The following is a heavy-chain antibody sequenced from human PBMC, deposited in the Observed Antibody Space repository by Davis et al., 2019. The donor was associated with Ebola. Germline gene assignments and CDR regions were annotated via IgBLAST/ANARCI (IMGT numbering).Heavy chain of an antibody. D-gene: IGHD4-17*01. CDR1: GFTFSSYA. CDR2: ILYDGSNK. V-gene: IGHV3-30-3*01. Sequence: GESLKISCAASGFTFSSYAMHWVRQAPGKGLEWVAVILYDGSNKYYADSVKGRFTISRDNSKNTLYLQMNSLRAEDTAVYYCTRVIDGDYDGNWGQGTLVTVSS. CDR3: TRVIDGDYDGN. J-gene: IGHJ4*02.